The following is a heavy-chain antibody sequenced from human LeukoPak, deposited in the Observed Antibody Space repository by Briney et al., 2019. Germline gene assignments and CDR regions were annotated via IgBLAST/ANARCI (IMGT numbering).Heavy chain of an antibody. CDR3: AIGRSGYYYYYYMDV. J-gene: IGHJ6*03. D-gene: IGHD3-10*01. Sequence: ASVKVSCTASGGTFSSYAISWVRQAPGQGLEWMGGIIPIFGTANYAQKFQGRVTITADESTSTAYMELSSLRSEDTAVYYCAIGRSGYYYYYYMDVWGKGTTVTVSS. CDR2: IIPIFGTA. V-gene: IGHV1-69*13. CDR1: GGTFSSYA.